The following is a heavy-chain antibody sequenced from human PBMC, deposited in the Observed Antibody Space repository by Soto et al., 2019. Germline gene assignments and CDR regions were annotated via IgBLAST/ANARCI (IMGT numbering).Heavy chain of an antibody. V-gene: IGHV3-30-3*01. D-gene: IGHD1-1*01. CDR3: ARDRLRYNWNDFPYYYCGMDV. CDR2: ISYDGSNK. J-gene: IGHJ6*02. Sequence: QVQLVESGGGVVQPGRSLRLSCAASGFTFSSYAMHWVRQAPGKGLEWVAVISYDGSNKYYADSVKGRFTISRDNSKNPLYLQMNSLRAEDTAVYYCARDRLRYNWNDFPYYYCGMDVWCQRTTVTDSS. CDR1: GFTFSSYA.